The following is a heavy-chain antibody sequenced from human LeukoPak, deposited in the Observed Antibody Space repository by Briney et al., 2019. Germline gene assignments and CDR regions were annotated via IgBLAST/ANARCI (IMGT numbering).Heavy chain of an antibody. CDR1: GFTFSSYS. Sequence: GGSLRLSCAASGFTFSSYSMNWVRQAPGKGLEWVSSISSSSSYIYYADSVKGRFTISRDNAKNSLYLQMNSLRAEDTAVYYCTTKLGWEQLDYWYFDLWGRGTLVTVSS. J-gene: IGHJ2*01. CDR2: ISSSSSYI. D-gene: IGHD6-6*01. V-gene: IGHV3-21*01. CDR3: TTKLGWEQLDYWYFDL.